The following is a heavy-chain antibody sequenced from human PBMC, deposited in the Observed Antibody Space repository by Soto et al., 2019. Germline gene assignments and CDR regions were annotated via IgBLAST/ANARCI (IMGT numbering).Heavy chain of an antibody. Sequence: QVQLVQSGAEVKKPGASVKVSCKASGYTFTSYAMHWVRQAPGQRLEWMGWINAGNGNTKYSQKFQGGVTITRDTSASTAYMELSSLRSEDTAVYYCARYHGLRSTVDYWGQGTLVTVSS. D-gene: IGHD5-12*01. V-gene: IGHV1-3*01. J-gene: IGHJ4*02. CDR2: INAGNGNT. CDR3: ARYHGLRSTVDY. CDR1: GYTFTSYA.